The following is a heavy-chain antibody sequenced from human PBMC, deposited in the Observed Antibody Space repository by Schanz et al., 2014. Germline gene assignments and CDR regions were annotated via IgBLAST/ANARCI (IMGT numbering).Heavy chain of an antibody. CDR3: ARVELSVYYYAMDV. V-gene: IGHV3-23*04. D-gene: IGHD2-15*01. CDR1: GFTFSAHA. J-gene: IGHJ6*02. Sequence: EVLLVDSGGGLVQPGGSLRLSCGASGFTFSAHAMSWVRQAPGKGPEWVAIIDGRGITTFYADSVKGRFTISRDNAKNSLYLQMNSLRAEDAAVYYCARVELSVYYYAMDVWGQGTTVTVSS. CDR2: IDGRGITT.